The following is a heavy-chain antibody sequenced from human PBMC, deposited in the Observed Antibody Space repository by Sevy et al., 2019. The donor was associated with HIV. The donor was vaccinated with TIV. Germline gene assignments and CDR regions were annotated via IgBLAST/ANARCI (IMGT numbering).Heavy chain of an antibody. CDR3: AKVDVVVPVADYGLDV. V-gene: IGHV3-23*01. CDR2: ISRSGGST. Sequence: GGSLRLSCAASGFTFSIYAMSWVRQAPGKGLEWVSSISRSGGSTHYADSVKGRLTISRDNSKSTLFLQMNSLGAEDTAVYYCAKVDVVVPVADYGLDVWGQGTTVTVSS. D-gene: IGHD2-2*01. J-gene: IGHJ6*02. CDR1: GFTFSIYA.